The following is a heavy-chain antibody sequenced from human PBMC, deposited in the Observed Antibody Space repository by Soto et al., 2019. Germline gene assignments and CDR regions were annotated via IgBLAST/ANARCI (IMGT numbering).Heavy chain of an antibody. CDR2: ISYDGSNK. D-gene: IGHD3-10*01. CDR1: GFTFSSYG. J-gene: IGHJ4*02. CDR3: AKAARVRGVIRYFDY. Sequence: SLRLSCAASGFTFSSYGMHWVRQAPGKGLEWVAVISYDGSNKYYADSVKGRFTISRDNSKNTLYLQMNSLRAEDTAVYYCAKAARVRGVIRYFDYWGQGTLVTVSS. V-gene: IGHV3-30*18.